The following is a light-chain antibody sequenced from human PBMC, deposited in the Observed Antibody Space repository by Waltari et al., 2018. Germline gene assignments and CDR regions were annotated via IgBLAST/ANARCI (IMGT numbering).Light chain of an antibody. CDR3: QQSEA. CDR2: DAS. V-gene: IGKV1-33*01. Sequence: IRMTQSPSSLSASVGDRITITCQANQDVFNYINWNQQKPGEAPQLLIYDASTLKTGVPSRFSGRGSGRNFTFIISSLQPEDAATYYCQQSEAFGQGTKVEIK. CDR1: QDVFNY. J-gene: IGKJ1*01.